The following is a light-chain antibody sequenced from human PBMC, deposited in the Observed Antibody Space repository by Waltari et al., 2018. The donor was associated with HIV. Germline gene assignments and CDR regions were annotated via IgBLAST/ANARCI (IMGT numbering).Light chain of an antibody. CDR2: LAY. CDR3: MQGLQIPLT. J-gene: IGKJ4*01. V-gene: IGKV2-28*01. Sequence: IVMTQSPLSLSVTPGGPAPISCTSNQSLLHSSGYNFLDWYMQKPGQSPQVLIYLAYNRASGVPARFSGSGSATDFTLKISRVEAEDVGFYYCMQGLQIPLTFGGGTKVEIK. CDR1: QSLLHSSGYNF.